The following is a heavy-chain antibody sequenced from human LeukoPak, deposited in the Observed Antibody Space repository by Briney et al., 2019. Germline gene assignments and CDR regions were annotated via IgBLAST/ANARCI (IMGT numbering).Heavy chain of an antibody. D-gene: IGHD3-3*01. J-gene: IGHJ6*03. CDR3: ARAEAPPYYAFWSGYYTGYYYYYYMDV. CDR1: GGSFSGYY. CDR2: INHSGST. Sequence: SETLSLTCAVYGGSFSGYYWSWIRQPPGKGLEWIGEINHSGSTNYNPSLKSRVTISVDTSKNQFSLKLSSVTAADTAVYYCARAEAPPYYAFWSGYYTGYYYYYYMDVWGKGTTVTVSS. V-gene: IGHV4-34*01.